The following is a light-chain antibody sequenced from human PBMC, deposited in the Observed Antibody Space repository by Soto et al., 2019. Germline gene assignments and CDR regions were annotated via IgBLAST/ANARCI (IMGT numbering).Light chain of an antibody. CDR1: QSVGSSY. CDR3: QQYGSSLRT. CDR2: GAS. V-gene: IGKV3-20*01. Sequence: EIVLTQSPGTLSLSPGERATLSCRASQSVGSSYLAWYQQKPGQTPRLLIYGASNRATGIPDRFSGSGSGTDFTLTISRLEPEDFAVYYCQQYGSSLRTFGQGTKLEIK. J-gene: IGKJ2*01.